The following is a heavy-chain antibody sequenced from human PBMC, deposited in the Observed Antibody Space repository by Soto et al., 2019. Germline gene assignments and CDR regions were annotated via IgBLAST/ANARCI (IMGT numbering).Heavy chain of an antibody. CDR1: GYTFAIYG. D-gene: IGHD3-22*01. J-gene: IGHJ4*02. CDR3: ARDYYYDGSGYPGPVDY. V-gene: IGHV1-18*04. Sequence: ASVKVSCKAPGYTFAIYGISWVRQAPGQGLEWMGWISAYKGNTNSAQKLQCRVTMTTYTYTSTAYMELRSLRSEDTAVYYCARDYYYDGSGYPGPVDYWGQGTLVTVTS. CDR2: ISAYKGNT.